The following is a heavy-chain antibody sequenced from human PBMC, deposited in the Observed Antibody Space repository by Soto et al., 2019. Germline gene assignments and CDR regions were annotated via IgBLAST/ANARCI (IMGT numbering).Heavy chain of an antibody. CDR3: ARKPDVATAKVGGGYVFDV. D-gene: IGHD3-16*01. V-gene: IGHV4-4*02. CDR2: IYHSGSP. J-gene: IGHJ3*01. CDR1: SGSIFTTNW. Sequence: QVQLQESGPGLVKPSGTLSLTCAASSGSIFTTNWWSWVRQSPGRGLQWIGDIYHSGSPKYNPSLKSRVSISREKSKDRCFLHLTSVTAAETAVYYCARKPDVATAKVGGGYVFDVWGQGKMVTVSS.